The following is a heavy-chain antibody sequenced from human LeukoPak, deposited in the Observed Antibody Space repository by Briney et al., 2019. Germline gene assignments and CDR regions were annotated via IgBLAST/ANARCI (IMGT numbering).Heavy chain of an antibody. V-gene: IGHV3-23*01. CDR1: GFTFSSYA. D-gene: IGHD2-2*01. CDR2: ISGSGGST. CDR3: AKGGYCSSTSCPPYYYYYGMDV. Sequence: GGSLRLSCAASGFTFSSYAMSWVRQAPGKGLEWVSAISGSGGSTYYADSVKGRFTISRDNSKNTLYLQMNSLRAGDTAVYYCAKGGYCSSTSCPPYYYYYGMDVWGQGTTVTVSS. J-gene: IGHJ6*02.